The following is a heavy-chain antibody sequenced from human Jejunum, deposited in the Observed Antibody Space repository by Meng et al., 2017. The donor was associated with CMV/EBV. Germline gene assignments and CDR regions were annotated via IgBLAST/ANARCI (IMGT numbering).Heavy chain of an antibody. V-gene: IGHV3-7*01. CDR2: IKEDGSEI. D-gene: IGHD6-13*01. CDR1: GFTVSSNY. Sequence: EVQLVESGXXXXXPXGSXRLSCAASGFTVSSNYMSWVRQAPGKGLEWVANIKEDGSEIHYVDSVEGRFSISRDNAENSLYLQMNSLRAEDTAVYYCVREYWYSSDGYWGQGTLVTVSS. J-gene: IGHJ4*02. CDR3: VREYWYSSDGY.